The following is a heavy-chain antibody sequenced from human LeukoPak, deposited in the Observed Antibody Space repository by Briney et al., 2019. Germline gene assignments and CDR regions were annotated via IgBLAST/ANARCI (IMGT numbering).Heavy chain of an antibody. CDR1: GFTFSSYA. CDR3: ARAGYSYGYFDY. CDR2: ISSSGSTI. D-gene: IGHD5-18*01. J-gene: IGHJ4*02. V-gene: IGHV3-48*03. Sequence: GGSLRLSCAASGFTFSSYAMNWVRQAPGKGLEWVSYISSSGSTIYYADSVKDRFTISRDNAKNSLYLQMNSLRAEDTAVYYCARAGYSYGYFDYWGQGTLVTVSS.